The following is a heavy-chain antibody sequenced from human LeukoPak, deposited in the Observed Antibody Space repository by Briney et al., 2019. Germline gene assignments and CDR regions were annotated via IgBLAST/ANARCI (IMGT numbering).Heavy chain of an antibody. CDR3: AKDLMRDRWFGES. V-gene: IGHV3-30*02. J-gene: IGHJ5*02. Sequence: GGSLRLSCAASGFTFSYYGMRWVRQAPGKGLEWVAFVRYDGNDKFYAESVKGRFTISKDTSRNTLYLQMNSLRLEDTALYYCAKDLMRDRWFGESWGQGTLVTVSS. CDR2: VRYDGNDK. CDR1: GFTFSYYG. D-gene: IGHD3-10*01.